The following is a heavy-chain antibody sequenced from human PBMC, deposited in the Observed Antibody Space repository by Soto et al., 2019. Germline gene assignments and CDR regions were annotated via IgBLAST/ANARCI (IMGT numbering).Heavy chain of an antibody. Sequence: EVQLVESGGGLVQPGGSLRLSCVASGFTFRSYEMNWVRQTPGKGLEWVSYISGSGGAMYYADSVKGRFTISRDNAKNSLYLQMSSLRAEDTAVYYCVRDGGSDVWDSWGQGTLVTVSS. CDR1: GFTFRSYE. CDR3: VRDGGSDVWDS. CDR2: ISGSGGAM. V-gene: IGHV3-48*03. D-gene: IGHD5-12*01. J-gene: IGHJ4*02.